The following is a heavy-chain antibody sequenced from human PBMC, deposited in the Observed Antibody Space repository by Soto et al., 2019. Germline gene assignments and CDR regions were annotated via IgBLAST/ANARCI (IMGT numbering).Heavy chain of an antibody. Sequence: SETLSLTCTVSGGSISSGDXYWSWIRQHPGKGLEWIGYIYYSGSTYYNPSLKSRVTISVDTSKNQFSLKLSSVTAADTAVYYCARWWSGSRQGFDPWGQGTLVTVSS. J-gene: IGHJ5*02. CDR2: IYYSGST. CDR3: ARWWSGSRQGFDP. V-gene: IGHV4-31*03. D-gene: IGHD3-3*01. CDR1: GGSISSGDXY.